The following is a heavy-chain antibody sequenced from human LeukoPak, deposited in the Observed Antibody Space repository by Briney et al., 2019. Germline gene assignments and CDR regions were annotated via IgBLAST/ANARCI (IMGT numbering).Heavy chain of an antibody. CDR1: GFTFSSYG. CDR2: ISGSGGST. D-gene: IGHD3-10*01. CDR3: AKDNWPYGSGSFGY. V-gene: IGHV3-23*01. Sequence: PGGSLRLSCAASGFTFSSYGMSWVRQAPGKGLEWVSAISGSGGSTYYADSVKGRFTISRDNSKNTLDLQMNSLRAEDTAVYYCAKDNWPYGSGSFGYWGQGTLVTVSS. J-gene: IGHJ4*02.